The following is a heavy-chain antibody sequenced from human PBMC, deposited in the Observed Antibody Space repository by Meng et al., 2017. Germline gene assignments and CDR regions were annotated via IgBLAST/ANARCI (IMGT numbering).Heavy chain of an antibody. CDR2: IIPIFGTA. J-gene: IGHJ3*02. CDR1: GGTFSSYA. V-gene: IGHV1-69*13. D-gene: IGHD5-24*01. Sequence: SVKVSCKASGGTFSSYAISWVRQAPGQGLEWMGGIIPIFGTANYAQKFQGRVTITADESTSTAYMELSSLRSEDTAVYYCARDLRDGYNYGPSAFDIWGQGKRVNVSS. CDR3: ARDLRDGYNYGPSAFDI.